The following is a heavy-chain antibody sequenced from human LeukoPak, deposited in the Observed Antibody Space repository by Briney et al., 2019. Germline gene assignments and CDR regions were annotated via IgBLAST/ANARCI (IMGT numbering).Heavy chain of an antibody. CDR3: ARGRGIAVAGTISGFDY. J-gene: IGHJ4*02. D-gene: IGHD6-19*01. Sequence: SETLSLTCTVSGGSISSSSYYWGWIRQPPGKGLEWIGSIYYSGSAYYNPSLKSRVSISVDTSKNQFFLKLGSVTAADTAVYYCARGRGIAVAGTISGFDYWGQGTLVTVSS. CDR1: GGSISSSSYY. V-gene: IGHV4-39*01. CDR2: IYYSGSA.